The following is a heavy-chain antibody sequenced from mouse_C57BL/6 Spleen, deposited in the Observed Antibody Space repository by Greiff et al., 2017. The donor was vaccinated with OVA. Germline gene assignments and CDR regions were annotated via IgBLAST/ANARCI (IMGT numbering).Heavy chain of an antibody. Sequence: QVQLQQPGAELVKPGASVKMSCKASGYTFTSYWITWVKQRPGQGLEWIGDIYPGSGSTNYNEKFKGKATLTADTSSSTAYMQLSSLTSEDSAVDYCTSAYDDDAMDYWGQGTSVTVSS. J-gene: IGHJ4*01. CDR1: GYTFTSYW. CDR2: IYPGSGST. V-gene: IGHV1-55*01. D-gene: IGHD2-4*01. CDR3: TSAYDDDAMDY.